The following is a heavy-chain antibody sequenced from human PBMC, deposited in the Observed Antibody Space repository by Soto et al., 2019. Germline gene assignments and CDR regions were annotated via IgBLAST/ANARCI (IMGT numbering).Heavy chain of an antibody. J-gene: IGHJ6*02. V-gene: IGHV3-23*01. CDR3: ARGNFYYGMDV. Sequence: GGSLSLSCAAFGFTFGAYTMNWVRQAPGKGLEWVSAISGSGGSTYYADSVKGRFTISRDNSKNSLYLQMNSLRDEDTAVYYCARGNFYYGMDVWGQGTTVTVSS. CDR1: GFTFGAYT. CDR2: ISGSGGST.